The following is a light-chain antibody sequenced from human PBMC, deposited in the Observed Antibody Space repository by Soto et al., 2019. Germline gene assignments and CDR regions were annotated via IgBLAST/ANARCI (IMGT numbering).Light chain of an antibody. V-gene: IGLV9-49*01. Sequence: QSVLTQPPSASASLGASVTLTCTLSSGYSNYKVDWYQQRPGKGPRFVMRVGTGGIVGSKGDGIPDRFSVLGSGLNRYLTIKNSQEEDEIDYHFGADHGSGSNFVYVFGTGTKLTVL. J-gene: IGLJ1*01. CDR1: SGYSNYK. CDR3: GADHGSGSNFVYV. CDR2: VGTGGIVG.